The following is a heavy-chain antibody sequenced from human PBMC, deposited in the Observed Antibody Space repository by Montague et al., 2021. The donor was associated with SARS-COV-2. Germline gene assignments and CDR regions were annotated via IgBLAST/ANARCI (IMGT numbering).Heavy chain of an antibody. V-gene: IGHV3-21*01. J-gene: IGHJ4*02. Sequence: SLRLSCAASGFTFSSYSMNWVRQAPGKGLEWVSSMSNSNSYIYYADSVKGRFTISRDNARNSLYPQMNSLRAEDTAVYYCARAAWGYYDSSGYLDYWGQGTLVTVSS. D-gene: IGHD3-22*01. CDR1: GFTFSSYS. CDR3: ARAAWGYYDSSGYLDY. CDR2: MSNSNSYI.